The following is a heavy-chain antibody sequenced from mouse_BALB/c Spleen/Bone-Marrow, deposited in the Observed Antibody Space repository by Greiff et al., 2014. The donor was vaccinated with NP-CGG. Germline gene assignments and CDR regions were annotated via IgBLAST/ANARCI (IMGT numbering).Heavy chain of an antibody. V-gene: IGHV1-26*01. CDR2: INPKNGDT. J-gene: IGHJ1*01. CDR3: VMGLRLYWCFDV. Sequence: EVQLQQSGPELVKPGASVKMSCKASGYTFTDYYMKWVRQSHGKSLEWIGDINPKNGDTFYNQKFKDKATLTVDRSSSTAYMQLDSLTSEGSAAHYCVMGLRLYWCFDVWGAGTTVTVSS. D-gene: IGHD2-12*01. CDR1: GYTFTDYY.